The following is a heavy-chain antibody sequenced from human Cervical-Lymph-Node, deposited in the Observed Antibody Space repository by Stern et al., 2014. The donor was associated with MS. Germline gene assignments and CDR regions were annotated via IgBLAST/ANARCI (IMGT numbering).Heavy chain of an antibody. V-gene: IGHV4-39*01. CDR1: GDSISSYTHY. CDR2: VYYSGAT. D-gene: IGHD2-8*02. CDR3: AKHACTGAACPFDL. J-gene: IGHJ4*02. Sequence: QVQLQESGPGLVKPSETLSLTCAVSGDSISSYTHYWAWIRQPPGKGLEWIGSVYYSGATYYNPSLKSPFTISVDTSKNPFSRGLTSVTAADTAVYYCAKHACTGAACPFDLWGQGTLVTVSS.